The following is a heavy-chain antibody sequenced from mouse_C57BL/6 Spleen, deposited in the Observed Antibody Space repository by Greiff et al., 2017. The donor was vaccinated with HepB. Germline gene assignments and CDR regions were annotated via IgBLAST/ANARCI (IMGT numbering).Heavy chain of an antibody. J-gene: IGHJ1*03. V-gene: IGHV1-82*01. CDR1: GYAFSSSW. CDR2: IYPGDGDT. CDR3: RGNYVRRGYFDD. Sequence: VQLQQSGPELVKPGASVKISCKASGYAFSSSWLNWVKQRPGQGLEWIGRIYPGDGDTNYNGKFKVKATLTADKSSSTADMQLSSLTSEDSAVYFCRGNYVRRGYFDDWGKGTTVTVAS. D-gene: IGHD2-1*01.